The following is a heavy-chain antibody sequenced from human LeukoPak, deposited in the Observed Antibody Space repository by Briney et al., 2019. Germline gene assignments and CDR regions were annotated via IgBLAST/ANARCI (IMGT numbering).Heavy chain of an antibody. Sequence: QPGGSLRLSCAASGFTFSSYAMSWVRQAPGKGLEWVSGISAGGSSTHYADSVKGRFTISRDNSKNTLYLQMNSLRAEDTALFYCAKLAGDCSGGSCSDYWGQGTLVTVSS. CDR3: AKLAGDCSGGSCSDY. V-gene: IGHV3-23*01. CDR1: GFTFSSYA. J-gene: IGHJ4*02. D-gene: IGHD2-15*01. CDR2: ISAGGSST.